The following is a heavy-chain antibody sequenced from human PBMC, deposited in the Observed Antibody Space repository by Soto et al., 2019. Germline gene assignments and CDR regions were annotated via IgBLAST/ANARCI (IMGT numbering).Heavy chain of an antibody. D-gene: IGHD2-21*01. CDR1: GFTFSSYG. J-gene: IGHJ4*02. V-gene: IGHV3-33*01. CDR2: IWYDGSNK. Sequence: GGSLRLSCAASGFTFSSYGMHWVRQAPGKGLEWVAVIWYDGSNKYYADSVKGRFTISRDNSKNTLYLQMNSLRAEDTAVYPCVRGGGGGLFEHWGQGVLVTVSS. CDR3: VRGGGGGLFEH.